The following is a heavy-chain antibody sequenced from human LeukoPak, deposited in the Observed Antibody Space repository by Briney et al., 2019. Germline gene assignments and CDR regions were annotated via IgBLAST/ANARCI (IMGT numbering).Heavy chain of an antibody. J-gene: IGHJ4*02. D-gene: IGHD6-6*01. CDR2: ISGSGGST. CDR3: SKGRTAARLTFDY. CDR1: GFTFSSYA. V-gene: IGHV3-23*01. Sequence: GGSLRLSCAASGFTFSSYAMSWVRQAPGKGLEWVSAISGSGGSTYYADSVKGRFTISRDNSKNTLYLQMNSLRAEDTAVYYCSKGRTAARLTFDYWGQGTLVTVSS.